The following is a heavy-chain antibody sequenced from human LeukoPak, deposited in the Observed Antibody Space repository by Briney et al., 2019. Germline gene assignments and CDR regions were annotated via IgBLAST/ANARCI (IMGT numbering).Heavy chain of an antibody. J-gene: IGHJ3*02. D-gene: IGHD3-22*01. CDR1: GGSISSGDYY. CDR2: IYYSGST. V-gene: IGHV4-30-4*01. Sequence: SQTLSLTCTVSGGSISSGDYYWSWIRQPPGKGLEWIGYIYYSGSTYYNPSLKSRVTISVDTSKNQFSLKLSSVTAADTAVYYCARAILRGYYYDSSEGAFDIWGQGTMATVSS. CDR3: ARAILRGYYYDSSEGAFDI.